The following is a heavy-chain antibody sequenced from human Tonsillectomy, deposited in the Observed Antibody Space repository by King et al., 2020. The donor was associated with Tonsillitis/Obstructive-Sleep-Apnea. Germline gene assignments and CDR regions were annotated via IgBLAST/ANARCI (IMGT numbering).Heavy chain of an antibody. J-gene: IGHJ4*02. D-gene: IGHD1-26*01. CDR3: ARNSGSSLDY. CDR1: GFTFSSYG. Sequence: VQLVESGGGVVQPGRSLRLSCAASGFTFSSYGMHWVRQAPGKGLEWVAVIWYDGSNKYYADSVKGRFTISRDNSKNTLYLQMNSLRAEDTAVYYCARNSGSSLDYWGQGTLVTVSS. V-gene: IGHV3-33*01. CDR2: IWYDGSNK.